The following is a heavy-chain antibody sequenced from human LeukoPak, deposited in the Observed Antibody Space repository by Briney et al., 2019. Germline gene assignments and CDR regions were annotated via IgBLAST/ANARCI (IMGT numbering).Heavy chain of an antibody. Sequence: GRSLRLSCAVSGFTLTSYAMSWVRQAPGKGLEWVSAISGSGGSTYYADSGKGRFTISRDNSKNTLYLQMNSLRAEDTAVYYCAKDLEGSGSYIHFDSWGQGTLVTVSS. J-gene: IGHJ4*02. V-gene: IGHV3-23*01. CDR3: AKDLEGSGSYIHFDS. D-gene: IGHD3-10*01. CDR1: GFTLTSYA. CDR2: ISGSGGST.